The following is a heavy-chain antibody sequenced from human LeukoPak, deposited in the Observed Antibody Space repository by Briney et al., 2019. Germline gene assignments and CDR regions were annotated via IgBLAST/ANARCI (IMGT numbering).Heavy chain of an antibody. V-gene: IGHV4-61*01. CDR2: IYYSGST. J-gene: IGHJ5*02. CDR3: ARDRVRYCSSTSCSNWFDP. D-gene: IGHD2-2*01. Sequence: SETLSLTCTVSGGSVSSGSYYWSWIRQPPGKGLEWIGYIYYSGSTNYNPSLKSRVTISVDTYKNQFSLKLSSVTAADTAVYYCARDRVRYCSSTSCSNWFDPWGQGTLVTVSS. CDR1: GGSVSSGSYY.